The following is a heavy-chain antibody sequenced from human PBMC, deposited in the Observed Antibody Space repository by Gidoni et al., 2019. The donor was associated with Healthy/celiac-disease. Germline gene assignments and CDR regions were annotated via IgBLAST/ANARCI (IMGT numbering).Heavy chain of an antibody. CDR2: IYYSGST. D-gene: IGHD5-18*01. CDR3: ARVKWIQLWRPIDY. Sequence: QVQLQESGPGLVKPSQTLSLTCTLSGGSISSGGYYWSRIRQPPGKGLEWIGYIYYSGSTYYNPSLKSRVTISVDTSKNQFSLKLSSVTAADTAVYYCARVKWIQLWRPIDYWGQGTLVTVSS. J-gene: IGHJ4*02. V-gene: IGHV4-31*03. CDR1: GGSISSGGYY.